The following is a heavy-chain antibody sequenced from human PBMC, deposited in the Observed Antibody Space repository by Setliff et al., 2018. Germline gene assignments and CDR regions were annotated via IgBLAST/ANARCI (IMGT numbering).Heavy chain of an antibody. CDR3: AKGGDWDDEHYAFDI. CDR2: VTTTGSFT. V-gene: IGHV3-11*03. Sequence: PGGSLRLSCEGSGYTFSNYFMSWSRQAPGKGLEWLAYVTTTGSFTKEAGSVRGRFSVSGDNSKNSMFLQMNDLRADDTAVYFCAKGGDWDDEHYAFDIWGQGTMVTVSS. CDR1: GYTFSNYF. J-gene: IGHJ3*02. D-gene: IGHD1-1*01.